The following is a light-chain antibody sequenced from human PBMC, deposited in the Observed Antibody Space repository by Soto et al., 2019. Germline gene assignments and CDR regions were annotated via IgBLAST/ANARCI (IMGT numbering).Light chain of an antibody. V-gene: IGKV1-9*01. CDR3: QQYSESPLT. CDR2: AAS. J-gene: IGKJ1*01. CDR1: QGISTY. Sequence: DIQLTQSPSFLSASVGDRVTITCRASQGISTYLAWYRQKLGKAPKLLIYAASSLQSGVPSRFSGSGSGTDFTLTINRLEPEDFAVYYCQQYSESPLTFGQGTKVDIK.